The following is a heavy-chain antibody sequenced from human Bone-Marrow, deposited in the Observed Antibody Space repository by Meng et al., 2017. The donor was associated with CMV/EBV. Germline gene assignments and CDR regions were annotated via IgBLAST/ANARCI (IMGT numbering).Heavy chain of an antibody. CDR1: GFTFSSYA. CDR3: ARSGNSEYNYYGMGV. V-gene: IGHV3-23*01. D-gene: IGHD4-23*01. Sequence: GGSLRLSCAASGFTFSSYAMSWVRQAPGKGLEWVSAISGSGGSTYYADSVKGRFTISRDNSKNTLYLQMNSLRAENTAVYYCARSGNSEYNYYGMGVWGQGPTVTGYS. CDR2: ISGSGGST. J-gene: IGHJ6*01.